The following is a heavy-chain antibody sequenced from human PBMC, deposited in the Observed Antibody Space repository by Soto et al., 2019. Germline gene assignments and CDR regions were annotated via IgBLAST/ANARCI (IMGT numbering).Heavy chain of an antibody. CDR3: ARSPRYYDILTGYYSIGGMDV. CDR2: IYPGDSDT. J-gene: IGHJ6*02. V-gene: IGHV5-51*01. D-gene: IGHD3-9*01. CDR1: GYSFTSYW. Sequence: PGEALKISCKGSGYSFTSYWIGWVRQMAGKGLEWVGIIYPGDSDTRYSPSFQGQVTISADKSISTAYLQWVSLKASDTAMYYCARSPRYYDILTGYYSIGGMDVWGQGTTVTVS.